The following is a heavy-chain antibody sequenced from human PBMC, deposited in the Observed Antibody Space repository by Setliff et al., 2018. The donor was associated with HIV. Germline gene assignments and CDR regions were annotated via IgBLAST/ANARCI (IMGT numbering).Heavy chain of an antibody. CDR2: IIPILGIK. J-gene: IGHJ3*02. D-gene: IGHD3-22*01. Sequence: SVKVSCKASGGTFSSYAISWVRQAPGQGLEWMGGIIPILGIKKYAQKLQGRVTITADKSTSTAYMELSSLRSEDTAVYYCARGATYYYDSSGYYSLLDDAFDIWGQGTMVTVSS. CDR1: GGTFSSYA. V-gene: IGHV1-69*10. CDR3: ARGATYYYDSSGYYSLLDDAFDI.